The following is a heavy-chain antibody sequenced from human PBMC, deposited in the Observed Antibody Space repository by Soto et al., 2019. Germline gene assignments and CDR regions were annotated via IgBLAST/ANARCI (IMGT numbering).Heavy chain of an antibody. CDR1: GFTFSTYG. J-gene: IGHJ6*01. CDR3: ARDFTAGATYSGPSYYAMDV. D-gene: IGHD1-26*01. CDR2: IRYDGSNQ. Sequence: PGGSLRLSCGASGFTFSTYGMHWVGQAPGKGLEWVAGIRYDGSNQYYADSVKGQFTISRDNSKNTLYMQMDSLRADETAVYYCARDFTAGATYSGPSYYAMDVWGQG. V-gene: IGHV3-33*01.